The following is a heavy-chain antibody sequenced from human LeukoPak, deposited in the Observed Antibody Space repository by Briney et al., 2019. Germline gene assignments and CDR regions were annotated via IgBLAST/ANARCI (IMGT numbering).Heavy chain of an antibody. J-gene: IGHJ4*02. V-gene: IGHV1-18*01. Sequence: ASVKVSCKASGHTFTSYGISWVRQAPGQGLEWMGWISAYNDNTNYAQKLQGRVTMTTDTSTSTAYMELRSLRSDDTAVYYCARDIAVAGTFTEFDYWGQGTLVTVSS. CDR1: GHTFTSYG. D-gene: IGHD6-19*01. CDR3: ARDIAVAGTFTEFDY. CDR2: ISAYNDNT.